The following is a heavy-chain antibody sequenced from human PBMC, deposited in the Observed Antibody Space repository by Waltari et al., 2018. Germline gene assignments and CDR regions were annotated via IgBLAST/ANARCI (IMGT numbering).Heavy chain of an antibody. Sequence: QVQLQESGPGLVKPSETLSLTCTASGGSISSYYWSWIRQPPGKGLEWIGYIYYSGSTNYNPPLKSRVTISVDTSKNQFSLKLSSVTAADTAVYYWARHPHPGAARPSNWFDPWGQGTLVTVSS. CDR1: GGSISSYY. CDR3: ARHPHPGAARPSNWFDP. J-gene: IGHJ5*02. D-gene: IGHD6-6*01. CDR2: IYYSGST. V-gene: IGHV4-59*08.